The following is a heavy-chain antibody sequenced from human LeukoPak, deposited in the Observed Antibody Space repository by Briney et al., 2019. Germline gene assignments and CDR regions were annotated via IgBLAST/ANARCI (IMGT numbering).Heavy chain of an antibody. J-gene: IGHJ4*02. CDR2: IYHSGST. D-gene: IGHD6-19*01. CDR1: GGSISSYY. Sequence: PSETLSLTCTVSGGSISSYYWSWIRQPPGKGLEWIGYIYHSGSTNYNPSLKSRVTISVDTSKNQFSLKLSSVTAADTAVYYCARHQGRGSGYTFDYWGQGTLVTVSS. V-gene: IGHV4-59*08. CDR3: ARHQGRGSGYTFDY.